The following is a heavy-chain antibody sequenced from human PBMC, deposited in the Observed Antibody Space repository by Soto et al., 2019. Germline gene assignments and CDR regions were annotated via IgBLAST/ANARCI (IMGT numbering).Heavy chain of an antibody. V-gene: IGHV3-74*01. CDR2: INSDGSSP. Sequence: EVQLVESGGGLVQPGGSLRLSCAASGFTFSSYWMHWVRQAPGKGLVWVSRINSDGSSPSYADSVKGRFTISRDNAKNTLYLQMNSLRADDTAVYYCVRTSLVVAAATREDYWGQGTLVTVSS. CDR1: GFTFSSYW. CDR3: VRTSLVVAAATREDY. J-gene: IGHJ4*02. D-gene: IGHD2-15*01.